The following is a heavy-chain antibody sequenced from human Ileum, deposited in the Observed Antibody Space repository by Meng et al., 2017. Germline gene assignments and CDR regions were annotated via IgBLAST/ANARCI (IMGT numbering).Heavy chain of an antibody. D-gene: IGHD3/OR15-3a*01. Sequence: GESLKISCAASGFTFRDYWMTWVRQAPGKGLEWVANIKPDGSETHPVDSLKGRFNMFRDNARNSLYLHMNSLRAEDTAMYYCVTHLGWAFDFWGQGTLVTVSS. CDR1: GFTFRDYW. J-gene: IGHJ4*02. V-gene: IGHV3-7*01. CDR3: VTHLGWAFDF. CDR2: IKPDGSET.